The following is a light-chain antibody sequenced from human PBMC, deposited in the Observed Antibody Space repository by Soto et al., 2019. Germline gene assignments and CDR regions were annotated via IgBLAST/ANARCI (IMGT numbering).Light chain of an antibody. CDR3: QQYGSSPRT. Sequence: EIVMTQSPATLSVSPGERATLSCRASQSVSIDLAWYQQTPGQAPRLLIYGASTRATGIPVRFSGSASGTEFTLTIRRLEPEDFAVYYCQQYGSSPRTFGQGTKVDIK. J-gene: IGKJ1*01. CDR2: GAS. CDR1: QSVSID. V-gene: IGKV3-15*01.